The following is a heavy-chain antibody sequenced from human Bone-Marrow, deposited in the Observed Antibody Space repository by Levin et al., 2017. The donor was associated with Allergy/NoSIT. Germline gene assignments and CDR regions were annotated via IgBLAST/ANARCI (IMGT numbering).Heavy chain of an antibody. D-gene: IGHD6-13*01. CDR1: GGSFSGYY. V-gene: IGHV4-34*01. CDR3: ATEDRAISWYPNWFDP. CDR2: INHSGST. Sequence: PSETLSLTCAVYGGSFSGYYWSWIRQPPGKGLEWIGEINHSGSTNYNPSLKSRVTISVDTSKNQFSLKLSSVTAADTAVYYCATEDRAISWYPNWFDPWGQGTLVTVSS. J-gene: IGHJ5*02.